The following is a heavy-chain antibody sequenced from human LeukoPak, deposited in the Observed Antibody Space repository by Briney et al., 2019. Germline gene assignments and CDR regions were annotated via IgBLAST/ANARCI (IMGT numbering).Heavy chain of an antibody. CDR2: INPNSGGT. CDR1: GYTFTGYY. Sequence: ASVKVSCKASGYTFTGYYMHWVRQAPGQGLEWMGWINPNSGGTNYAQKFQGRVTMTRDTSISTAYMELSSLRSEDTAVYYCARGQKGALTYGSGTYAYYFDYWGQGTLVTVSS. CDR3: ARGQKGALTYGSGTYAYYFDY. J-gene: IGHJ4*02. V-gene: IGHV1-2*02. D-gene: IGHD3-10*01.